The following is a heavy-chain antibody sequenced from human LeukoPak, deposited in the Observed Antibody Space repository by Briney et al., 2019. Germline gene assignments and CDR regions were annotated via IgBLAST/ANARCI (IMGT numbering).Heavy chain of an antibody. Sequence: PGGSLRLSCAASGFTFSSYGMHWVRQAPGKGLEWVAVISYDGSNEYYADSVKGRFTISRDNSKNTLYLQMNSLRAEDTAVYYCAKDLDPHHPTVTTFLDYWGQGTLVTVSS. CDR1: GFTFSSYG. CDR2: ISYDGSNE. CDR3: AKDLDPHHPTVTTFLDY. D-gene: IGHD4-17*01. V-gene: IGHV3-30*18. J-gene: IGHJ4*02.